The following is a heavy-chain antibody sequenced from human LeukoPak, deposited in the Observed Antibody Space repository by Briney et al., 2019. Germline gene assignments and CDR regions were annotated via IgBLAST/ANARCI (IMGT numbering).Heavy chain of an antibody. J-gene: IGHJ4*02. D-gene: IGHD1-1*01. CDR3: ARETSNWSSHEVDY. Sequence: EASVKVSCKASGYTFTGYYIHWVRQAPGQGLEWMGWINPDSGGTNYAQKFQGRVTMTRDTSISTAYMDLSSLRSDDTAVYYCARETSNWSSHEVDYWGQGTLVTVSS. V-gene: IGHV1-2*02. CDR1: GYTFTGYY. CDR2: INPDSGGT.